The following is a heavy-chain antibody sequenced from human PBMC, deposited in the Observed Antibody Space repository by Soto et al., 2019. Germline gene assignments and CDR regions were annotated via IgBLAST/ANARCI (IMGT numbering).Heavy chain of an antibody. CDR3: AASIFYYGMDV. V-gene: IGHV5-51*01. CDR1: GYSFPSYW. Sequence: GESLKISCKGSGYSFPSYWIAWVRQMPGKGLEWMGIIYPRDSDTRYSPSFQGQVTISADRSSSTAYLQWRSLKASDTAIYYCAASIFYYGMDVWGQGTTVTVSS. CDR2: IYPRDSDT. J-gene: IGHJ6*02.